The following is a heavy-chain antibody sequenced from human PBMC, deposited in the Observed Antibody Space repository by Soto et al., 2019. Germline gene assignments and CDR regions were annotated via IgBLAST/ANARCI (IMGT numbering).Heavy chain of an antibody. CDR1: GGSISSSSYY. V-gene: IGHV4-39*01. D-gene: IGHD3-10*01. J-gene: IGHJ6*03. CDR3: ARSPGDIYYGSGSYPNYYYYYMDV. CDR2: IYYSGST. Sequence: SETLSLTCTVSGGSISSSSYYWGWIRQPPGKGLEWIGSIYYSGSTYYNPSLKSRVTISVDTSKNQFSLKLSSVTAADTAVYYCARSPGDIYYGSGSYPNYYYYYMDVWGKGTTVTVSS.